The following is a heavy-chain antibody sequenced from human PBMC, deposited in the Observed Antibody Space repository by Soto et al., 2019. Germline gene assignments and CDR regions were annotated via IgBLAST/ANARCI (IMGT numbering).Heavy chain of an antibody. V-gene: IGHV5-51*01. CDR3: ARLTSYGSGSYYKNHDAFDI. J-gene: IGHJ3*02. CDR2: IYPGDSDT. D-gene: IGHD3-10*01. Sequence: GESLKISCKGSGYSFTSYWIGWVRQMPGKGLEWMGIIYPGDSDTRYSPSFQGQVTISADKSISTAYLQWSSLKASDTAMYYCARLTSYGSGSYYKNHDAFDIWGQGTMVTVS. CDR1: GYSFTSYW.